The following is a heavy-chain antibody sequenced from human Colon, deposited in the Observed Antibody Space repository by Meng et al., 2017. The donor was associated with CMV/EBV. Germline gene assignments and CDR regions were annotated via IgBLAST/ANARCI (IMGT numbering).Heavy chain of an antibody. Sequence: GGSLRLSCAASEFTFNNFVMSWVRQAPGKGLEWVASITGSGGSTYYADSVKDRFTITRDNSKRTLYLHMNSLRVDDTAVYYCAKGTKQQLPPRWFDPWGQGTQVTVSS. CDR3: AKGTKQQLPPRWFDP. D-gene: IGHD6-13*01. J-gene: IGHJ5*02. CDR2: ITGSGGST. V-gene: IGHV3-23*01. CDR1: EFTFNNFV.